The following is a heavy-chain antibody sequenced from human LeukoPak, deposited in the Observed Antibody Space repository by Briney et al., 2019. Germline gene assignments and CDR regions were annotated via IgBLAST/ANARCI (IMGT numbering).Heavy chain of an antibody. CDR3: ARGRTPYYDFWSGYRWDYYYYYMDV. CDR1: GGSISSHY. J-gene: IGHJ6*03. CDR2: IYYSGST. Sequence: SETLSLTCTVSGGSISSHYWSWIRQPPGKGLEWIGYIYYSGSTNYNPSLKSRVTISVDTSKNQFTLKLSSVTAADTAVYYCARGRTPYYDFWSGYRWDYYYYYMDVWGKGTTVTVSS. V-gene: IGHV4-59*11. D-gene: IGHD3-3*01.